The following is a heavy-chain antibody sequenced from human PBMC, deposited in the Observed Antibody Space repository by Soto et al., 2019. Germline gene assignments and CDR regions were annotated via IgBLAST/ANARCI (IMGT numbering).Heavy chain of an antibody. D-gene: IGHD3-3*01. CDR1: GGSISDYY. CDR3: ARARKATYITGGFDS. CDR2: SSYGGIT. Sequence: SETLSLTCSASGGSISDYYWSWFRQSPEKGLEYIAYSSYGGITNLNGALNGRVTMSIDTSKNQFSLKATSLTAADTAVYYCARARKATYITGGFDSWGQGTLVTVSS. J-gene: IGHJ4*02. V-gene: IGHV4-59*01.